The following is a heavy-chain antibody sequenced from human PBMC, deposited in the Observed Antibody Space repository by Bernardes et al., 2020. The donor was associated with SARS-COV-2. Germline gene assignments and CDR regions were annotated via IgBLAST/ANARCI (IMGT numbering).Heavy chain of an antibody. J-gene: IGHJ4*02. Sequence: ASVKVSCRASGYTFSRYDVNWVRQAPGQGLEWMGWMNPNSGDTAYSQKFQGRITLTKDTSTSTAYMELSSLTYADTAVYYCARLDRGSAWYMWGQGTLVTVSS. CDR2: MNPNSGDT. CDR1: GYTFSRYD. V-gene: IGHV1-8*01. D-gene: IGHD6-13*01. CDR3: ARLDRGSAWYM.